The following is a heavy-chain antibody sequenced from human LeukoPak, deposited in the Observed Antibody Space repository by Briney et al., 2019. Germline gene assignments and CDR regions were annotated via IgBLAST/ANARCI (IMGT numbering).Heavy chain of an antibody. CDR2: IYHSGST. J-gene: IGHJ6*02. CDR1: GGSISSSNW. CDR3: ARDLRFLSHYYYGMDV. D-gene: IGHD3-3*01. V-gene: IGHV4-4*02. Sequence: SETLSLTCAVSGGSISSSNWWSWVRQPPGKGLEWIGEIYHSGSTNYNPSLKSRVTISVDKSENQFSLKLSSVTAEDTAVYYCARDLRFLSHYYYGMDVWGQGTTVTVSS.